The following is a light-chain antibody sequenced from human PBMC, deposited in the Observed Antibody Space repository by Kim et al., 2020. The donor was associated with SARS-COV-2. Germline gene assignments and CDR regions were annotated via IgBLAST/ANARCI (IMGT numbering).Light chain of an antibody. Sequence: PGERDPLSRRASHTLTSNALASYQHKPGQPPRLLIYGASSRATGIPDRFSGSGSGTDFTLTISGLEPEDFAVYYCQQYGFSPPNTFGQGTKVDIK. CDR3: QQYGFSPPNT. CDR1: HTLTSNA. J-gene: IGKJ2*01. V-gene: IGKV3-20*01. CDR2: GAS.